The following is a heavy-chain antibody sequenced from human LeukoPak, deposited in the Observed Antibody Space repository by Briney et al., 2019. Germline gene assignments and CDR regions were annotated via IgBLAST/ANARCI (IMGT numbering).Heavy chain of an antibody. CDR3: ARDQVEQWSGVAWYIDY. J-gene: IGHJ4*02. CDR2: ISYDGRNK. CDR1: GFTLSSYA. Sequence: GGSLRLSCAASGFTLSSYAMSWVRQAPGKGLEWVAVISYDGRNKYYGDSVKGRFTISRDNSKNTLYLQMNSLRAEDTAVYYCARDQVEQWSGVAWYIDYWGQGTLVTVSS. D-gene: IGHD6-19*01. V-gene: IGHV3-30*03.